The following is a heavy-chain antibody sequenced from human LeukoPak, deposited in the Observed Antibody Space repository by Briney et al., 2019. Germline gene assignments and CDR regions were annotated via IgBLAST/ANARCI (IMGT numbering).Heavy chain of an antibody. CDR3: ASQQLELDY. D-gene: IGHD6-6*01. CDR2: ISSSSSYI. V-gene: IGHV3-21*01. Sequence: PGGSLRLSCAASGFTFSSYSMNWVRQAPGKGLEWVSSISSSSSYIYYADSAKGRFTISRDNAKNSLYLQMNSLRAEDTAVYYCASQQLELDYWGQGTLVTVSS. CDR1: GFTFSSYS. J-gene: IGHJ4*02.